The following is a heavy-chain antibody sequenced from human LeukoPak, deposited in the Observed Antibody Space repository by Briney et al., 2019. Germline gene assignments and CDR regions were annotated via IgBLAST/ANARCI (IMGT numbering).Heavy chain of an antibody. D-gene: IGHD6-19*01. CDR1: GFTFSDYY. CDR3: ARLGGRGWYLDY. Sequence: GGSLRLSCAASGFTFSDYYMSWIRQAPGKGPEWVSYISSSGNTIYYADSLKGRFTISRDNAKNSLDLQMNSLRAEDTAVYYCARLGGRGWYLDYWGQGTLVTVSS. J-gene: IGHJ4*02. CDR2: ISSSGNTI. V-gene: IGHV3-11*04.